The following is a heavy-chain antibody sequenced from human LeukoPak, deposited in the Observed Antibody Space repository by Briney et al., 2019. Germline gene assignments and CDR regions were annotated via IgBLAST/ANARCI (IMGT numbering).Heavy chain of an antibody. J-gene: IGHJ4*02. D-gene: IGHD3-9*01. Sequence: GASVKVSCKASGYTFTSYGISWVRQAPGQGLEWMGWISAYNGNTNYAQKLQGRVTMTTDTSTSIAYMELRSLRSDDTAVYYCARGYYDILTGYYTPPIYWGQGTLVTVSS. CDR1: GYTFTSYG. CDR2: ISAYNGNT. V-gene: IGHV1-18*01. CDR3: ARGYYDILTGYYTPPIY.